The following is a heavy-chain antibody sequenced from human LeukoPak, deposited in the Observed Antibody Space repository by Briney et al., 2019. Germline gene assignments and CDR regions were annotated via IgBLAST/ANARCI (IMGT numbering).Heavy chain of an antibody. CDR1: GGSISSYY. CDR3: ARHSMGALHDY. V-gene: IGHV4-59*08. CDR2: IYYSGST. J-gene: IGHJ4*02. D-gene: IGHD1-26*01. Sequence: SETLSLTCTVSGGSISSYYWSWIRQPPGKGLGWIGYIYYSGSTNYNPSLKSRVTISVDTSKNQFSLKLSSVAAADTAVYYCARHSMGALHDYWGQGTLVTVSS.